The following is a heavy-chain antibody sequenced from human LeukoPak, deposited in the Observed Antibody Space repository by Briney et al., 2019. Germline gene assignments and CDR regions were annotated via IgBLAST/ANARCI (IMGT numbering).Heavy chain of an antibody. CDR1: GPSFSAYY. D-gene: IGHD1-26*01. CDR3: ARALMVGATTAPWYFDL. CDR2: ITHSGST. V-gene: IGHV4-34*01. J-gene: IGHJ2*01. Sequence: SETLSLTCAVYGPSFSAYYWSWIRQPPGKGLEWIGEITHSGSTNYNPSLKTRVTISVDTSKNQFSLKLRSVTAADTAVSYCARALMVGATTAPWYFDLWGRGTLVTVSS.